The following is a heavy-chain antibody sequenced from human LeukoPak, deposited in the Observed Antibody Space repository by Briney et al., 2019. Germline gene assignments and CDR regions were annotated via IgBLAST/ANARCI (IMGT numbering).Heavy chain of an antibody. J-gene: IGHJ5*02. CDR1: GFTFTSYA. D-gene: IGHD1-7*01. V-gene: IGHV3-64*01. CDR2: ISSNGGST. CDR3: ARTYNWNFNNWFDP. Sequence: TGGSLRLSCAASGFTFTSYAMHWVRQAPGKGLEYVSAISSNGGSTYYANSVKGRFTISRDNSKNTLYLQMGSLRAEDMAVYYCARTYNWNFNNWFDPWGQGTLVTVSS.